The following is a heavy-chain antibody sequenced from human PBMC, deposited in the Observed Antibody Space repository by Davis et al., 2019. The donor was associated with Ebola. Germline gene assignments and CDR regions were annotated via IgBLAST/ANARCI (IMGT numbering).Heavy chain of an antibody. D-gene: IGHD3-3*01. V-gene: IGHV3-7*03. CDR2: IKQDGSEK. J-gene: IGHJ6*02. Sequence: GESLKISCAASGFTFSSYWMSWVRQAPGKGLEWVANIKQDGSEKYYVDSVKGRFTISRDNAKNSLYLQMNSLRAEDTAVYYCARVGYYDFWSGYYPSPYYYYGMDVWGQGTTVTVSS. CDR3: ARVGYYDFWSGYYPSPYYYYGMDV. CDR1: GFTFSSYW.